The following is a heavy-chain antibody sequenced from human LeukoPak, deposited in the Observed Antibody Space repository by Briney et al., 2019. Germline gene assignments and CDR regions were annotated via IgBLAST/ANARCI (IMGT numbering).Heavy chain of an antibody. CDR2: ISYDGTNK. D-gene: IGHD1-26*01. V-gene: IGHV3-30-3*01. Sequence: GGSLRLSCVASGFXFSSYWMHWVRQTPGKGLEWMAGISYDGTNKYYADSVKGRFTISRDNSKNTLYLQMNSLRAEDTAVYYCATGDNRGSHYVFAFDIWGQGTLVTVFS. J-gene: IGHJ3*02. CDR3: ATGDNRGSHYVFAFDI. CDR1: GFXFSSYW.